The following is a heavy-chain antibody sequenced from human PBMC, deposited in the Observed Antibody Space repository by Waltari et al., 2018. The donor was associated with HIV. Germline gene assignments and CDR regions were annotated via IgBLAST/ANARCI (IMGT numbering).Heavy chain of an antibody. J-gene: IGHJ4*02. CDR3: ARPAEDYYDSSGYVY. CDR1: GYTFTGYY. D-gene: IGHD3-22*01. CDR2: INPPSGDT. Sequence: QVQLVQSGAEMKKPGASVMVSCKASGYTFTGYYMHWVRQAPGQGLEWMGWINPPSGDTNCAQKCQGRVTLTRDTSSSTAYMELSRLRHDDTAVYYCARPAEDYYDSSGYVYWGQGTLVTVSS. V-gene: IGHV1-2*02.